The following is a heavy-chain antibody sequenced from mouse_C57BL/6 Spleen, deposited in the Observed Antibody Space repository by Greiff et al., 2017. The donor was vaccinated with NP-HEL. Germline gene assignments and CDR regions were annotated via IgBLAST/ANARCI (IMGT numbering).Heavy chain of an antibody. V-gene: IGHV1-22*01. CDR2: INPNNGGT. CDR1: GYTFTDYN. D-gene: IGHD2-10*02. J-gene: IGHJ4*01. CDR3: AREEYGNYRYAMDY. Sequence: EVQLQQSGPELVKPGASVKMSCKASGYTFTDYNMHWVKQSHGKSLEWIGDINPNNGGTSYNQKFKGKATLTVNKSSSTAYMERRSQTPDNSAVYYCAREEYGNYRYAMDYWGQGTSVTVSS.